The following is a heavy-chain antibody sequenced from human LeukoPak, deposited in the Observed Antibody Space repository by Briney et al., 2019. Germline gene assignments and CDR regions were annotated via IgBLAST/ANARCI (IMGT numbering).Heavy chain of an antibody. J-gene: IGHJ4*02. Sequence: RPGGSLRLSCAASGFSFSGKGMRWVRQAPGKGLEWVAFICYDGSNKYYGDSMKGRFTVSRDNSKNTLYLQMNSQRTEDTAAYYCANDLDYSGTTCHKTVDYWGQGTLVSVSS. CDR3: ANDLDYSGTTCHKTVDY. V-gene: IGHV3-33*03. CDR1: GFSFSGKG. D-gene: IGHD2-2*02. CDR2: ICYDGSNK.